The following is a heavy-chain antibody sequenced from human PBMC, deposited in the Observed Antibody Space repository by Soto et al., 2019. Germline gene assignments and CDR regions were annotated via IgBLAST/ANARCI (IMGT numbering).Heavy chain of an antibody. V-gene: IGHV4-34*02. D-gene: IGHD5-12*01. CDR3: ARTDIVTTNWFDP. J-gene: IGHJ5*02. Sequence: QVHLQQWGAGLLKPSETLSLTCAVYGESFIGYYWTWIRQPPGKGLEWIGEINHTGSTNYNTSLKSRVTISIDTSKNQFSLKLTSVTAADTAVYYCARTDIVTTNWFDPWGQGTLVTVSS. CDR2: INHTGST. CDR1: GESFIGYY.